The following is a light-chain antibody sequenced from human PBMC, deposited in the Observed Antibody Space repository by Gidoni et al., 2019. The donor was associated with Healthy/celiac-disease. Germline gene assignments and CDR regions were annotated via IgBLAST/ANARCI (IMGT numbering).Light chain of an antibody. J-gene: IGKJ4*01. CDR1: KSISSY. V-gene: IGKV1-39*01. CDR3: QQSYSTPRLT. CDR2: AAS. Sequence: DIQMTQSPSSLSASVGDRVTITCRASKSISSYLNWYQQKPGKAPKLLIYAASSLQSGVQSRFSGSGSGTDFTLTISSLQPEDFATYYCQQSYSTPRLTFGGGTKVEIK.